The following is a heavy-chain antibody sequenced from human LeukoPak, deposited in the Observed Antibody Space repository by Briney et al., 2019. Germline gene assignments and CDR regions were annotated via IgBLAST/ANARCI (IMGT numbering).Heavy chain of an antibody. D-gene: IGHD3-22*01. J-gene: IGHJ5*02. Sequence: SQTLSLTCTVSGGSISSGDYYWSWIRQPPGKGLERIGYIYYSGSTYYNPSLKSRVTISVDTSKNQFSLKLSSVTAADTAVYYCARDLYYDSSGYYYSWFDPWGQGTLVTVSS. CDR2: IYYSGST. CDR3: ARDLYYDSSGYYYSWFDP. CDR1: GGSISSGDYY. V-gene: IGHV4-30-4*01.